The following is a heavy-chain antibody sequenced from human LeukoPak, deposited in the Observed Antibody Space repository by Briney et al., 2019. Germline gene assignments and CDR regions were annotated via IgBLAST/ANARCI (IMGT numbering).Heavy chain of an antibody. CDR2: IHYRGTI. CDR3: ARHYSSGWEYYFDY. V-gene: IGHV4-39*01. CDR1: GGSISSRTYF. J-gene: IGHJ4*02. D-gene: IGHD6-19*01. Sequence: SETLSLTCTVSGGSISSRTYFWGWIRQPPGTGLEWIGNIHYRGTIHYNPSLKSRVTISVDTSQNQFSLKLNSVTAADTAVYYCARHYSSGWEYYFDYWGQGNLVTVSA.